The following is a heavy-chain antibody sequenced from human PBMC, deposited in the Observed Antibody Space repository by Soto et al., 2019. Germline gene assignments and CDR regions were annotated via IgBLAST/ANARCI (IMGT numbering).Heavy chain of an antibody. CDR1: GFSLSTSGMC. V-gene: IGHV2-70*11. J-gene: IGHJ4*02. CDR2: IDWDDDK. Sequence: SGPTLVNPTQTLTLTCTFSGFSLSTSGMCVGWIRQPPGKALEWLARIDWDDDKYYGASLKTRLTISKDTSKNQVVLTMTNMDPVDTATYYCARIRVSRELDFWGQGTLVTVSS. D-gene: IGHD1-26*01. CDR3: ARIRVSRELDF.